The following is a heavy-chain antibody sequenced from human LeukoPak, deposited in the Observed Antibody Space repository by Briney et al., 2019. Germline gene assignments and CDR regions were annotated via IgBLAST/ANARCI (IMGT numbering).Heavy chain of an antibody. CDR1: GFNFTYYA. CDR3: AKLAWNDGSYYFDY. CDR2: VSCDGNDG. J-gene: IGHJ4*02. D-gene: IGHD1-1*01. V-gene: IGHV3-30*18. Sequence: GGSLRLSCIGSGFNFTYYAIYWVRQAPGKGLEWVAVVSCDGNDGYYADSVKGRFSISRDNSQNTVTLQMNNLRVDDTAIYYCAKLAWNDGSYYFDYWGKGTLVTVSS.